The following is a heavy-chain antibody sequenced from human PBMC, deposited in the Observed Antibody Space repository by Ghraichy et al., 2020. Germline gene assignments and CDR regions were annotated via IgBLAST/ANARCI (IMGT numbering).Heavy chain of an antibody. CDR3: AKARGVGDYGDYDYFDY. V-gene: IGHV6-1*01. Sequence: SETLSLTCAISGDSVSSNSAAWNWIRQSPSRGLEWLGRTYYRSKWYNDYAVSVKSRITINPDTSKNQFSLQLNSVTPEDTAVYYCAKARGVGDYGDYDYFDYWGQGTLVTVSS. CDR1: GDSVSSNSAA. D-gene: IGHD4-17*01. CDR2: TYYRSKWYN. J-gene: IGHJ4*02.